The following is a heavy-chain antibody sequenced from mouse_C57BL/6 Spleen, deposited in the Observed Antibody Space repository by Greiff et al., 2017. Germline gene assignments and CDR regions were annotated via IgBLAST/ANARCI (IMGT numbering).Heavy chain of an antibody. CDR1: GYAFNSSW. J-gene: IGHJ3*01. V-gene: IGHV1-82*01. CDR2: IYPGDGDT. CDR3: ARWDGYSAWFAY. D-gene: IGHD2-3*01. Sequence: VKLMESGPELVKPGASVKISCKASGYAFNSSWMNWVKQRPGKGLEWIGRIYPGDGDTNYNGKFKGKATLTADKSSSTAYMQLSSLTSEDSAVYFCARWDGYSAWFAYWGQGTLVTVSA.